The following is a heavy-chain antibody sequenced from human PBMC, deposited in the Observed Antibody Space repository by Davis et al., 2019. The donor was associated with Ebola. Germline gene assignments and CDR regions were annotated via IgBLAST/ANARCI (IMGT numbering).Heavy chain of an antibody. CDR3: AKGSNLDY. J-gene: IGHJ4*02. CDR2: ISYDGNNK. D-gene: IGHD4-11*01. CDR1: GFTFSSYG. Sequence: PGGSLRLSCAASGFTFSSYGMHWVRQAPGKGLEWVAVISYDGNNKYYADSVKGRFTISRDNSKNTLYLQMNSLRAEDTAVYYCAKGSNLDYWGQGTLVTVSS. V-gene: IGHV3-30*18.